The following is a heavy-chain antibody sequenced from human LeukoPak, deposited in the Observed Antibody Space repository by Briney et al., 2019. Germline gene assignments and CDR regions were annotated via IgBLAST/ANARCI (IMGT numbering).Heavy chain of an antibody. CDR2: IWSDGTNE. Sequence: GGSLRLSCAASGFAFSTYGMHWVRRAPGKGLEWVAVIWSDGTNERYADSAKGRFTISRDNSKNTLFLQMNSLRAEDTAVYYCTGDKGSGSYLGAFDIWGQGTMVTVSS. V-gene: IGHV3-33*02. CDR3: TGDKGSGSYLGAFDI. D-gene: IGHD3-10*01. CDR1: GFAFSTYG. J-gene: IGHJ3*02.